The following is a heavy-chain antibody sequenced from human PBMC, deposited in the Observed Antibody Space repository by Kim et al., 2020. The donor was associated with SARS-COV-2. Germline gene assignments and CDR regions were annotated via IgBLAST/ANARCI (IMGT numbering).Heavy chain of an antibody. J-gene: IGHJ4*02. CDR2: IYHSGST. D-gene: IGHD3-10*01. Sequence: SETLSLTCAVSGGSISSSNWWSWVRQPPGKGLEWIGEIYHSGSTNYNPSLKSRVTISVDKSKNQFSLKLSSVTAADTAVYYCAYGSGSYPRPWNYWGQGTLVTVSS. CDR1: GGSISSSNW. V-gene: IGHV4-4*02. CDR3: AYGSGSYPRPWNY.